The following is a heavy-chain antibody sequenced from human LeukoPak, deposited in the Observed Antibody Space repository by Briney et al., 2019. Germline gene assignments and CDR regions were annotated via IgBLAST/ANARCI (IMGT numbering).Heavy chain of an antibody. J-gene: IGHJ4*02. D-gene: IGHD4-17*01. Sequence: APERISSKTVENTFANYYFHRGRQAPGQRLKWMKVITPNDGNTRYAQKYQGRVTMTRDTSTSTVYMELSRLRSEDTAVYYCPREPARVQTTAGDYWGQGTLVTVSS. CDR2: ITPNDGNT. CDR1: ENTFANYY. V-gene: IGHV1-46*01. CDR3: PREPARVQTTAGDY.